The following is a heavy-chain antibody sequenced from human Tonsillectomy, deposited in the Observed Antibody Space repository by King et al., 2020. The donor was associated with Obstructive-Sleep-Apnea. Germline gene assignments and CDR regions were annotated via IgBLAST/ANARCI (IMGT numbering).Heavy chain of an antibody. D-gene: IGHD3-22*01. V-gene: IGHV4-59*01. Sequence: MQLQESGPGLVKPSETLSLTCTVSGGSISSYYWSWIRQPPGKGLEWIGYIYYSGYTIYNPSLKSRVTISVDTSKNQFSLKLSSVTAADTAVYYCATAPYDSSGYYYPFDYWGQGTLVTVSS. J-gene: IGHJ4*02. CDR2: IYYSGYT. CDR3: ATAPYDSSGYYYPFDY. CDR1: GGSISSYY.